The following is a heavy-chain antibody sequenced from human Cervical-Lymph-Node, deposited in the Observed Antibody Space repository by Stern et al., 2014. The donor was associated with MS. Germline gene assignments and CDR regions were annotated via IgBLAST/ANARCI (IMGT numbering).Heavy chain of an antibody. CDR1: GSTLTDFF. CDR3: ATDYNY. V-gene: IGHV1-24*01. Sequence: QVQLVESGAEVKKSGASVKVSCKVSGSTLTDFFMHWVRQPPGKGLEWMGGFDPEDGETIYAQKFQGRVTMTEDTSTDTAYMELSSLRSDDTAVYYCATDYNYWGQGTLVTVSS. D-gene: IGHD3-10*01. CDR2: FDPEDGET. J-gene: IGHJ4*02.